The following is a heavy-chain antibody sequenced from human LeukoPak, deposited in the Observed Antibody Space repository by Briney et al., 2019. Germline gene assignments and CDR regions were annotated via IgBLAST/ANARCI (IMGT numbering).Heavy chain of an antibody. Sequence: PGRSLRLACAASGFTFTSYSMHWVRQAPGKGLEWVAVISYDGSNKYYADSVKGRFTISRDNSKNTMFLQMNSLRAEDTAVYYCARDPYYDSSGYRDYWGQGTLVTVSS. CDR2: ISYDGSNK. V-gene: IGHV3-30-3*01. D-gene: IGHD3-22*01. J-gene: IGHJ4*02. CDR3: ARDPYYDSSGYRDY. CDR1: GFTFTSYS.